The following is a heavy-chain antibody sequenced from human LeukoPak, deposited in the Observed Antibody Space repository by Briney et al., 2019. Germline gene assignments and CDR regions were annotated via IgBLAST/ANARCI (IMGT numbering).Heavy chain of an antibody. CDR3: ARLVAAGGSGSFDP. J-gene: IGHJ5*02. V-gene: IGHV7-4-1*01. CDR2: INTYTGNP. CDR1: GYTFTTYA. D-gene: IGHD6-13*01. Sequence: GASVKVSCKASGYTFTTYAMNWVRQAPGQGLEWMGWINTYTGNPTYAQDFTGRFVFSLDTSVSTAYLQIYSLKAEDTAVYYSARLVAAGGSGSFDPWGQGTLVTVSS.